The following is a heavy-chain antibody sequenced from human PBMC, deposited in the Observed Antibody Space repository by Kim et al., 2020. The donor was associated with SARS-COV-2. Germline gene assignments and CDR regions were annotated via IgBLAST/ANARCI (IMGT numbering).Heavy chain of an antibody. CDR3: AREGGSGSGSYSNY. J-gene: IGHJ4*02. Sequence: ASVKVSCKASGYTFTTYAMHWVRQAPGQRLEWMGWINAGNGNTKYSQKFQGRVTITRDTSASTAYMELSSLRSEDTAVYYCAREGGSGSGSYSNYWGQGTLVTVSS. CDR1: GYTFTTYA. D-gene: IGHD3-10*01. CDR2: INAGNGNT. V-gene: IGHV1-3*01.